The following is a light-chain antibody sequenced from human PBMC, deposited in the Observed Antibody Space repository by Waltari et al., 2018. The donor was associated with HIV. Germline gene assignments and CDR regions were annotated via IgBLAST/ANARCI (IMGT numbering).Light chain of an antibody. CDR1: NSNIGSNF. J-gene: IGLJ1*01. Sequence: QSALTQPPSASDLPGQSLNISCSGNNSNIGSNFVFWYQQLPGAAPRLLVYRTEPAPSGVDDRLSGSRSGTSASLVIRALRAEDEADYYCASWDDGLRGHVFGTGTTVSVL. CDR2: RTE. V-gene: IGLV1-47*01. CDR3: ASWDDGLRGHV.